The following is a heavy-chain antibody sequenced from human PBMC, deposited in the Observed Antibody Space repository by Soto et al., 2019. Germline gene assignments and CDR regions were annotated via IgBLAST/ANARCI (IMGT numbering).Heavy chain of an antibody. D-gene: IGHD5-12*01. CDR1: GGTFSSYA. J-gene: IGHJ6*02. CDR3: ASLSNLLYSGYVDYYYYGMDV. V-gene: IGHV1-69*13. Sequence: GASVKVSCKASGGTFSSYAISWVRQAPGQGLEWMGGIIPIFGTANYAQKFQGKVTITADESTSTAYMELSSLRPEDTAVYYCASLSNLLYSGYVDYYYYGMDVWGQGTTVTVSS. CDR2: IIPIFGTA.